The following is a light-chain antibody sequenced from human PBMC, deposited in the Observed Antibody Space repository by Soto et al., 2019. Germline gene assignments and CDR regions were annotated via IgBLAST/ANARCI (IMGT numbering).Light chain of an antibody. J-gene: IGLJ3*02. CDR3: AAWDDSLNGPV. Sequence: QSVLTQPPSASGTPGQRVTISCSGSSSNIGSNTVSWYHQLPGTAPKLLIYTNNQRPSGVPDRFSGSKSGTSPSLAISGLQSDDEADYYCAAWDDSLNGPVFGGGTKLTVL. CDR1: SSNIGSNT. V-gene: IGLV1-44*01. CDR2: TNN.